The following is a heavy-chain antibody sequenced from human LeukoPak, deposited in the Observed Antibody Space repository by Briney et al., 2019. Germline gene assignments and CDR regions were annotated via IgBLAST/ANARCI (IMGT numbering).Heavy chain of an antibody. CDR2: MYADSGDA. J-gene: IGHJ4*02. CDR1: GYTFTGDD. D-gene: IGHD2-8*01. Sequence: GASVKVSCKASGYTFTGDDLSWVRQGTGQGLGWMGWMYADSGDAGYAQKFQGRVTMTRTTSISTDYMELSSLKSEDTAVYYCARGPPHGSCTNGVCYSHYWGQGTLVTVSS. CDR3: ARGPPHGSCTNGVCYSHY. V-gene: IGHV1-8*01.